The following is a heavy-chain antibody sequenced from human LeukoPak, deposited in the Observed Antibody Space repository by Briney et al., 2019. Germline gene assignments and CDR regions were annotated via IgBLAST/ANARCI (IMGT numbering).Heavy chain of an antibody. CDR3: IVFGDSNH. Sequence: GGSLRLSCSASGFTFSTYAMNWVRQAPGKGLEYVSAISSNGDTTYYADSVKGRFTISRDTSKNTLYLQINSLRVEDTAVYYCIVFGDSNHWGQGTLVTVSS. D-gene: IGHD4-17*01. CDR2: ISSNGDTT. V-gene: IGHV3-64*04. CDR1: GFTFSTYA. J-gene: IGHJ5*02.